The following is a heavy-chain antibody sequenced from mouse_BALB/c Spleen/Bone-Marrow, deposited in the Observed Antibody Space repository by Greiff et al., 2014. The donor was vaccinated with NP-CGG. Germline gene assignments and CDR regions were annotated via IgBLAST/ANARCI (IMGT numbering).Heavy chain of an antibody. D-gene: IGHD2-1*01. J-gene: IGHJ4*01. Sequence: EVQLQQSGAELVKPGASVKLSCTASGFNIKDTYMHWVKQRPEQGLEWIGRIDPANGNTKYDPKFQGKATITADTSSNTAYLQLSSPTSEDTAVYDCAIYYGNYYAMDYWGQGTSVTVSS. CDR3: AIYYGNYYAMDY. CDR1: GFNIKDTY. V-gene: IGHV14-3*02. CDR2: IDPANGNT.